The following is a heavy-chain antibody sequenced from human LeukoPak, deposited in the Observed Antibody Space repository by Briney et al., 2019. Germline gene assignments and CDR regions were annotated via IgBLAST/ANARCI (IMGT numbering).Heavy chain of an antibody. J-gene: IGHJ4*02. CDR1: GFTVSSNY. Sequence: GGSLRLSCATSGFTVSSNYMSWVRQAPGKGLEWVAVIYSGGSTYYAHSVQGRFTISRDNSKNMLYLQMNSLRAEDTAVYYCARGRSMVRGVEMGIFDYWGQGTLVTVSS. D-gene: IGHD3-10*01. CDR3: ARGRSMVRGVEMGIFDY. V-gene: IGHV3-66*02. CDR2: IYSGGST.